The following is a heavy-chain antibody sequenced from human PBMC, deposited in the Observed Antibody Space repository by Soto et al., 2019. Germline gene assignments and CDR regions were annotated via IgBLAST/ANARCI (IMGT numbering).Heavy chain of an antibody. CDR1: GGSISSYS. CDR3: ARVGSSYYFDY. CDR2: IYYSGST. Sequence: PSETLSLTCTVSGGSISSYSWSWIRQPPGKGLECIGFIYYSGSTNYNPSLKSRVTISVDTSKNQFSLKLSSVTAADTAVYYCARVGSSYYFDYWGQGTLVTVSS. D-gene: IGHD3-10*01. J-gene: IGHJ4*02. V-gene: IGHV4-59*01.